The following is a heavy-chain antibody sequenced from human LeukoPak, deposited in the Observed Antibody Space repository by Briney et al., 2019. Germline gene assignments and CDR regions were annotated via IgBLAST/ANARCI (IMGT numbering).Heavy chain of an antibody. CDR1: GYTFIGYY. CDR2: INPNSGGT. CDR3: ARERHYDILTGYYPFDY. J-gene: IGHJ4*02. Sequence: ASVKVSCKASGYTFIGYYMHWVRQAPGQGLEWMGWINPNSGGTNYAQKFQGRVTMTRDTSISTAYMELGRLRSDDTAVYYCARERHYDILTGYYPFDYWGQGTLVTVSS. D-gene: IGHD3-9*01. V-gene: IGHV1-2*02.